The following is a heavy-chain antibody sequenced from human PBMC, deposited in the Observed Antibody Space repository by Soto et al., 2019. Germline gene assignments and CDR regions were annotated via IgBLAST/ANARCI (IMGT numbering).Heavy chain of an antibody. D-gene: IGHD6-13*01. Sequence: QVQLVQSGAEVRKPGASVKVSCKTSGYTFINYGLSWVRQAPGQGLEWMGWISPYTGETNYAQKFQGRLIVTTDTSTTTAYMELRSLRSDDTAFYYCARDHAAAGLDPWGQGTLGTVSS. CDR3: ARDHAAAGLDP. CDR1: GYTFINYG. J-gene: IGHJ5*02. CDR2: ISPYTGET. V-gene: IGHV1-18*01.